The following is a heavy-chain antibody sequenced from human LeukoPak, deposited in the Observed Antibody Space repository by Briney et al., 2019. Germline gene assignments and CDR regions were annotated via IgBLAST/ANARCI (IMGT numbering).Heavy chain of an antibody. CDR2: IIPIFGTA. J-gene: IGHJ4*02. D-gene: IGHD3-22*01. CDR1: GGTFSSYA. Sequence: GASVKVSCKASGGTFSSYAISWVRQAPGQGLEWMGGIIPIFGTANYAQKFQGRVTITADESTSTAYMELSSLGSEDTAVYYCARAATYYYDSSGYGVDYWGQGTLVTVSS. CDR3: ARAATYYYDSSGYGVDY. V-gene: IGHV1-69*13.